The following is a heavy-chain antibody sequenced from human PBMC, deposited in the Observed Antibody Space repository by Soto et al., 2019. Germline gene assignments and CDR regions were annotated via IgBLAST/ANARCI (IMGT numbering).Heavy chain of an antibody. CDR2: ISYDGSNK. D-gene: IGHD3-10*01. CDR1: GFTFSSYG. J-gene: IGHJ6*02. Sequence: PGGSLRLSCAASGFTFSSYGMHWVRQAPGKGLEWVAVISYDGSNKYYADSVKGRFTISRDNSKNTLYLQMNSLRAEDTAVYYCAKDLWQGYYGSGSGGMDVWGQGTTVTVSS. V-gene: IGHV3-30*18. CDR3: AKDLWQGYYGSGSGGMDV.